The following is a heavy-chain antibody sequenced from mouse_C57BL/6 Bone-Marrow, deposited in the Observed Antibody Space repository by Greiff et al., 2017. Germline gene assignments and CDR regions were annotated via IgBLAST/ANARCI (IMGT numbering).Heavy chain of an antibody. J-gene: IGHJ4*01. D-gene: IGHD1-1*01. CDR3: ARDYYYGSSHYYAMDY. CDR1: GFTFSDYG. CDR2: ISSGSSTI. Sequence: EVQVVESGGGLVKPGGSLKLSCAASGFTFSDYGMHWVRQAPEKGLEWVAYISSGSSTIYYADTVKGRYTISRDNAKNTLFLQMTSLGSEDTAMYYCARDYYYGSSHYYAMDYWGQGTSVTVSS. V-gene: IGHV5-17*01.